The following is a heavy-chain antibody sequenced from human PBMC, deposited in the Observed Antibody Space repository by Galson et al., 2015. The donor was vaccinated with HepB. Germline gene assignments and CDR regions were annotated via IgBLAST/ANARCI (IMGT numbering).Heavy chain of an antibody. CDR2: ISYDGSNK. J-gene: IGHJ6*02. CDR3: ARESYYGMDV. V-gene: IGHV3-30*04. Sequence: SLRLSCAASGFTFSSYAMHWVRQAPGKGLEWVAVISYDGSNKYYADSVKGRFTISRDNSKNTLYLQMNSLRAEDTAVYYCARESYYGMDVWGQGTKVTVSS. CDR1: GFTFSSYA.